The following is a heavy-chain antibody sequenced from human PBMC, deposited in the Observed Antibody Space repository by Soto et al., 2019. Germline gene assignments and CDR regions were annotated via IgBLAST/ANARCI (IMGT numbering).Heavy chain of an antibody. J-gene: IGHJ5*02. CDR2: MNPNSGNT. CDR3: ARGSGRITIFGVVIMYWFDP. V-gene: IGHV1-8*01. CDR1: GYTFTSYD. D-gene: IGHD3-3*01. Sequence: GASVKVSCKASGYTFTSYDINWVRQATGQGLEWMGWMNPNSGNTGYAQKFQGRVTMTRNTSISTAYMELSSLRSEDTAVYYCARGSGRITIFGVVIMYWFDPWGQGTLVTVSS.